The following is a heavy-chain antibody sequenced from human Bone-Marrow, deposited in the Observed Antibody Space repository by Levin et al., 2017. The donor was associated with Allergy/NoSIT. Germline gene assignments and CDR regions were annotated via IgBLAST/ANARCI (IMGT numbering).Heavy chain of an antibody. J-gene: IGHJ5*02. D-gene: IGHD6-6*01. V-gene: IGHV1-18*01. CDR2: ISAYNGNT. CDR3: ARGLAARTEGLSWFDP. Sequence: ASVKVSCKASGYTFTSYGISWVRQAPGQGLEWMGWISAYNGNTNYAQKLQGRVTMTTDTSTSTAYMELRSLRSDDTAVYYCARGLAARTEGLSWFDPWGQGTLVTVSS. CDR1: GYTFTSYG.